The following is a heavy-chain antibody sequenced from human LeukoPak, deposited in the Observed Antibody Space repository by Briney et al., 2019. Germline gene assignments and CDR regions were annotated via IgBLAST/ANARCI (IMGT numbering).Heavy chain of an antibody. J-gene: IGHJ1*01. Sequence: GASVKVSCKASGYTFTGYYMHWVRQAPGQGLEWMGWINPNSGGTNYAQKFQGRVTMTRDTPISTAYMELSRLRSDDTAVYYCAREDYYDSSGYYKNKEYFHHWGQGTLVTVSS. CDR2: INPNSGGT. D-gene: IGHD3-22*01. V-gene: IGHV1-2*02. CDR1: GYTFTGYY. CDR3: AREDYYDSSGYYKNKEYFHH.